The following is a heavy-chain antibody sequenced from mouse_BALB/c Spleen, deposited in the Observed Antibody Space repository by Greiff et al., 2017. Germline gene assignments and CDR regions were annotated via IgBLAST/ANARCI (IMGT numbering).Heavy chain of an antibody. CDR1: GYTFTSYW. CDR2: INPSNGRT. D-gene: IGHD2-2*01. J-gene: IGHJ4*01. V-gene: IGHV1S81*02. Sequence: QVQLQQPGAELVKPGASVKLSCKASGYTFTSYWMHWVKQRPGQGLEWIGEINPSNGRTNYNEKFKSKATLTVDKSSSTAYMQLSSLTSEDSAVYYCARREGYGYGYYAMDYWGQGTSVTGSS. CDR3: ARREGYGYGYYAMDY.